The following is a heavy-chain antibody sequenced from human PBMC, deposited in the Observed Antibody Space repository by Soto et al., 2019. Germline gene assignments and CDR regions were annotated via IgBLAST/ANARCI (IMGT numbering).Heavy chain of an antibody. V-gene: IGHV1-3*01. D-gene: IGHD1-7*01. J-gene: IGHJ6*02. Sequence: QVQLVQSGAEVKKPGASVKVSCKASGYTFTSYAMHWVRQAPGQRLEWMGWINAGNGNTKYSQKFPGRVTITRDTSASTAYMELSSLRSEDTAVYYCGREGWNYSVYYYYGMDVWGQGTTVTVSS. CDR2: INAGNGNT. CDR3: GREGWNYSVYYYYGMDV. CDR1: GYTFTSYA.